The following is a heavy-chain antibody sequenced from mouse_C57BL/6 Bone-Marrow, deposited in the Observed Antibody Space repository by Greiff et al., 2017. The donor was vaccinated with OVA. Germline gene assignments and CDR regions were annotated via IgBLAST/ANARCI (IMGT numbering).Heavy chain of an antibody. CDR1: GFTFSDYY. CDR2: INHDGSST. Sequence: EVLLLQSEGGLVQPGTSMKLSCTASGFTFSDYYMAWVRQVPEKGLEWVANINHDGSSTYYLDSLKSRFIISRDNAKNILYLQMSSLKSEDTATYYCARGGWDWYFDVWGTGTTVTVSS. D-gene: IGHD3-3*01. J-gene: IGHJ1*03. CDR3: ARGGWDWYFDV. V-gene: IGHV5-16*01.